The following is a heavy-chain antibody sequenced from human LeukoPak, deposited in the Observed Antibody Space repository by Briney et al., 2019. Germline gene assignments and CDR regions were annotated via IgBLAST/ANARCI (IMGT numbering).Heavy chain of an antibody. CDR1: GFNVNSYY. V-gene: IGHV3-53*01. CDR2: LSSGDNT. CDR3: AKDFRLYGPRFAFDI. D-gene: IGHD4-17*01. Sequence: GGSLRLSCAASGFNVNSYYMSWVRQAPGRGLEWVSALSSGDNTHYADSVNGRFTISRDNSKNTLYLQMNSLRAEDTAVYYCAKDFRLYGPRFAFDIWGQGTMVTVSS. J-gene: IGHJ3*02.